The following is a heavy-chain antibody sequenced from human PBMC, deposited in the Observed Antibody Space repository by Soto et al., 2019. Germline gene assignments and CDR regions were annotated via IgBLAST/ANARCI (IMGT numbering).Heavy chain of an antibody. CDR3: ARDYGDYFLFALHY. CDR1: GYTFTSYG. Sequence: QVQLVQSGAEVKKPGASVKVSCKASGYTFTSYGISWVRQAPVQGLELMGWISANNGNTNYAQKLQGRATIPTDTPTRPAHIELRSLRSDDTAVYYCARDYGDYFLFALHYWGQGTLVTVSS. J-gene: IGHJ4*02. CDR2: ISANNGNT. D-gene: IGHD4-17*01. V-gene: IGHV1-18*01.